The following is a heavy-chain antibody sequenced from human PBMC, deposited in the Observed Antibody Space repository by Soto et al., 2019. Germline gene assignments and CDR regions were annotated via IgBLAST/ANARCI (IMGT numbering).Heavy chain of an antibody. V-gene: IGHV1-69*02. J-gene: IGHJ6*02. D-gene: IGHD3-22*01. Sequence: SVKVSCKASGGTFSSYTISWVRQAPGQGLEWMGRIIPILGIANYAQKFQGRVTITADKSTSTAYMELSSLRSEDTAVYYCARVVVYYDSSGYPLSYYGMDVWGQGTTVTVSS. CDR2: IIPILGIA. CDR3: ARVVVYYDSSGYPLSYYGMDV. CDR1: GGTFSSYT.